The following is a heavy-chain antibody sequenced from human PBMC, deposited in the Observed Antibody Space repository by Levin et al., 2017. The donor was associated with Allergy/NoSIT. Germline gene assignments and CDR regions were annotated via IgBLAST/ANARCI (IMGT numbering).Heavy chain of an antibody. CDR1: GGTFSSYA. CDR2: IIPIFGTA. V-gene: IGHV1-69*13. Sequence: SVKVSCKASGGTFSSYAISWVRQAPGQGLEWMGGIIPIFGTANYAQKFQGRVTITADESTSTAYMELSSLRSEDTAVYYCARGYCSGGSCYTIDYWGQGTLVTVSS. CDR3: ARGYCSGGSCYTIDY. D-gene: IGHD2-15*01. J-gene: IGHJ4*02.